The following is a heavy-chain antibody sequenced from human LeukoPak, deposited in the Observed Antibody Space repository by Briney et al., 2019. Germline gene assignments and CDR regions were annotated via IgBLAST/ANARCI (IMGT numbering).Heavy chain of an antibody. J-gene: IGHJ4*02. CDR3: ARGNAFYVDHEDSFDY. CDR2: INHSGST. Sequence: KASETLSLTCAVYGGSFTGYFWSWIRQAPGRGLEWIGDINHSGSTHYNPSLKSRLTMSVDTSKNQFYLKLNSLTAADTAVYYCARGNAFYVDHEDSFDYWSQGTLVTASS. CDR1: GGSFTGYF. V-gene: IGHV4-34*01. D-gene: IGHD4-17*01.